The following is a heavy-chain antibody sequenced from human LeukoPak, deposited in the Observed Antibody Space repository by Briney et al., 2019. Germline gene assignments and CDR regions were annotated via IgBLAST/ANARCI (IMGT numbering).Heavy chain of an antibody. J-gene: IGHJ4*02. D-gene: IGHD3-10*01. V-gene: IGHV3-73*01. CDR3: TGNYYGSGSYADFDY. CDR1: GFTFSGSA. CDR2: IRSTANGYAT. Sequence: GGSLRLSCAASGFTFSGSALHWVRQASGKGLEWVGRIRSTANGYATAYAASVKGRFTIPRDDSKNTAYLQMDSLKTEDTAVYYCTGNYYGSGSYADFDYWGQGTLVTASS.